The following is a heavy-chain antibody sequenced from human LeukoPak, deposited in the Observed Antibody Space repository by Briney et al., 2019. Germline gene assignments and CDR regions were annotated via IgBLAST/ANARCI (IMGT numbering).Heavy chain of an antibody. Sequence: SETLSLTCSVSGGSISSYYWSWIRQPPGKGLEWIGYIYYSGSTNYNPSLKSRVTISVDTSKNQFSLKLSSVTAADTAVYYCARDRPGGSSLDYWGQGTLVTVSS. J-gene: IGHJ4*02. V-gene: IGHV4-59*01. CDR3: ARDRPGGSSLDY. D-gene: IGHD6-13*01. CDR2: IYYSGST. CDR1: GGSISSYY.